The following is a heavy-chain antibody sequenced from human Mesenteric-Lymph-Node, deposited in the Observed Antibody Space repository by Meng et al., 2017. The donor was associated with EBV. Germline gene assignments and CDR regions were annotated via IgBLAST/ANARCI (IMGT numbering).Heavy chain of an antibody. CDR3: GRDQGRELINH. CDR2: VYHRGDT. J-gene: IGHJ4*02. V-gene: IGHV4-4*02. Sequence: QGPLKESGPGLGMPSGSLTLTCTVSGDSISSDIWWRWVRQPPGKGLEWIGEVYHRGDTNYNPSLQSRVDISVDQSKNQFYLSLFSVTAADTAVYYCGRDQGRELINHWGQGTLVTVSS. CDR1: GDSISSDIW. D-gene: IGHD1-7*01.